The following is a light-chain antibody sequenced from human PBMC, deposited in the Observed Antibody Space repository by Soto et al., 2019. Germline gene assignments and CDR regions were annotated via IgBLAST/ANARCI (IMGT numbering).Light chain of an antibody. CDR2: WAS. CDR1: QSVLYSSNNKNY. Sequence: DIVMTQSPDSLAVSLGERATINCKSSQSVLYSSNNKNYLAWYQQKPGQPPKLLIYWASTRESGVPDRFSGSGSATDYPLTISSLQAEDVAVYYGQQYYRPWTFGQGTKVEIK. CDR3: QQYYRPWT. J-gene: IGKJ1*01. V-gene: IGKV4-1*01.